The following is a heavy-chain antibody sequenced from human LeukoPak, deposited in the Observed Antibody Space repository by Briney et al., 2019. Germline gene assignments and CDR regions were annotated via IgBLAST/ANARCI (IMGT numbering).Heavy chain of an antibody. D-gene: IGHD5-12*01. CDR2: VYYSGHT. J-gene: IGHJ4*02. V-gene: IGHV4-59*08. Sequence: PGGSLRLSCAASGFTFSSYAMSWIRQPPGKGLEWIAYVYYSGHTSYNPSLKSRVTISVDTSKNQFSLKLSSVTAADTAVYYCARSWLRLYFDYWGQGTLVTVSS. CDR1: GFTFSSYA. CDR3: ARSWLRLYFDY.